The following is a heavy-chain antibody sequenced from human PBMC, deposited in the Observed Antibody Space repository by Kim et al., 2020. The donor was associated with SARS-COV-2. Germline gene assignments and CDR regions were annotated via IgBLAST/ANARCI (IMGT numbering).Heavy chain of an antibody. J-gene: IGHJ4*02. CDR2: ISYDGSNK. V-gene: IGHV3-30*04. CDR3: AREGRYFDFDY. Sequence: GGSLRLSCAASGFTFSSYAMHWVRQAPGKGLEWVAVISYDGSNKYYADSVKGRFTISRDNSKNTLYLQMNSLRAEDTAVYYCAREGRYFDFDYWGQGTLVTVSS. D-gene: IGHD3-9*01. CDR1: GFTFSSYA.